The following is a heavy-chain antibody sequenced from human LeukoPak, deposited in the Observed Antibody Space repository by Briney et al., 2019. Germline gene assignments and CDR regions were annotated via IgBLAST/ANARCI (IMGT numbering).Heavy chain of an antibody. V-gene: IGHV4-4*07. CDR3: AREAWSGYPYYFDY. D-gene: IGHD3-3*01. CDR2: IYTSGST. CDR1: GGSLSSYY. Sequence: PSETLSLTCSVSGGSLSSYYWSWIRQPAGKGLEWIGRIYTSGSTNYNPSLKSRVTMSVDTSKNQFSLKLSSVTAADTAVYYCAREAWSGYPYYFDYWGQGTLVTVSS. J-gene: IGHJ4*02.